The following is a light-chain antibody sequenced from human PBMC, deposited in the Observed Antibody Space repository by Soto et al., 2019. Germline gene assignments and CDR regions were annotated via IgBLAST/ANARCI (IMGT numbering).Light chain of an antibody. CDR1: QSVSSN. V-gene: IGKV3-15*01. J-gene: IGKJ5*01. CDR2: GAS. CDR3: QQRSNWPT. Sequence: EIVMTQSTATLSVSPGERATLSFRASQSVSSNLAWYQQKPGQAPRLLIYGASTRATGIPARFSGSGSGTEFTLTISSLEPEDFAVYYCQQRSNWPTFGQGTLLEIK.